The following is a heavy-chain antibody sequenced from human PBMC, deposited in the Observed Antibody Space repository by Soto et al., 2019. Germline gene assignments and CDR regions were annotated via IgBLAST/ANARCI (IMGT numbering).Heavy chain of an antibody. D-gene: IGHD6-19*01. V-gene: IGHV1-58*01. CDR1: GFTFTSSA. Sequence: SVKVSCKASGFTFTSSAVQWVRQARGQRLEWIGWIVVGSGNTNYAQKFQERVTITRDMSTSTAYMELSSLRSEDTAVYYCAAALAWRTSSGWYDYWGQGTLVTV. CDR2: IVVGSGNT. CDR3: AAALAWRTSSGWYDY. J-gene: IGHJ4*02.